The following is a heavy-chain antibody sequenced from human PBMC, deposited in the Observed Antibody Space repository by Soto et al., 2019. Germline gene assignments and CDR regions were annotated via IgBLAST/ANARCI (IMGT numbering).Heavy chain of an antibody. CDR1: GFSIDDYA. Sequence: GGSLRLSCAASGFSIDDYAMYWVRQVLGKGLEWVSSISWNSGNIGYADSVKGRFTTSRDNAKNSLYLQMNSLRPEDTALYYCVRSKGGYSYGTPFDYWGQGTLVTVSS. CDR2: ISWNSGNI. D-gene: IGHD5-18*01. V-gene: IGHV3-9*01. J-gene: IGHJ4*02. CDR3: VRSKGGYSYGTPFDY.